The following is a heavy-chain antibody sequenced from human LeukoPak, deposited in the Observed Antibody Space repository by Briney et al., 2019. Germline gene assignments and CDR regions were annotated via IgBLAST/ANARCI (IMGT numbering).Heavy chain of an antibody. D-gene: IGHD2-2*01. CDR3: AKVAPADLYYYYYMDV. CDR2: ISYDGNNK. CDR1: GFSFSSFG. Sequence: PGRSLRLSCAGSGFSFSSFGMHWVRQAPGKGLEWVAVISYDGNNKFYSDAVKGRFTISRDNSKNTLHLQMSSLRAEDTAMYYCAKVAPADLYYYYYMDVWGKGTTVTVSS. V-gene: IGHV3-33*05. J-gene: IGHJ6*03.